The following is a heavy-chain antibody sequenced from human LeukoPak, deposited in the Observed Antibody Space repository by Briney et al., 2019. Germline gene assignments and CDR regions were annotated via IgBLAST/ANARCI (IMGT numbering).Heavy chain of an antibody. CDR1: GYTFPSYF. D-gene: IGHD6-6*01. J-gene: IGHJ4*02. CDR3: ARTAARRFDY. V-gene: IGHV1-46*01. CDR2: INPTGGST. Sequence: GASVKVSCKASGYTFPSYFMHWVRQAPGQGLEWMGIINPTGGSTTYAQKFQGRVTMTRDTSTSTVYMELSSPRSDDTAVYYCARTAARRFDYWGQGTLATVSS.